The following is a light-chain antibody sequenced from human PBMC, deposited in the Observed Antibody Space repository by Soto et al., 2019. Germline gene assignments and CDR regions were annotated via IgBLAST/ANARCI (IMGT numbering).Light chain of an antibody. V-gene: IGKV4-1*01. CDR3: QQYYSPPYT. CDR1: QSVLYSSHNKNY. Sequence: DIVMTQSPDSLAVSLGARATINCKSSQSVLYSSHNKNYLAWYQQKPGQPPKLIIYWASTRESGVPDRFSGSGSGKEFSLTSSSLQAEDVAGYYCQQYYSPPYTFGQGTKLEIK. CDR2: WAS. J-gene: IGKJ2*01.